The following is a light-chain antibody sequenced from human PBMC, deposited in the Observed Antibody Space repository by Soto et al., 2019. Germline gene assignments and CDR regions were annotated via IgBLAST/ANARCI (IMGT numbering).Light chain of an antibody. CDR2: GAP. J-gene: IGKJ3*01. CDR3: QQYGSSQFN. Sequence: EIVLTQSPGTLSLSPGERATLSCRASQTVSNSYLAWYQQKPGQAPRLLIYGAPSRATDIPDRFSGSGSGTDFTLTISRLEPGDFAVYYCQQYGSSQFNFGPCPKVHI. CDR1: QTVSNSY. V-gene: IGKV3-20*01.